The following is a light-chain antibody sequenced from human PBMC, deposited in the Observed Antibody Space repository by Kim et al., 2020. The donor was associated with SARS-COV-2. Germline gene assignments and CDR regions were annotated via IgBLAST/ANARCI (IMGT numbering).Light chain of an antibody. CDR1: KLGDKY. V-gene: IGLV3-1*01. Sequence: SASPGQTASITCSGDKLGDKYACWYQQKPGQSPVLVIYQDSKRPSGIPGRFSGSNSGNTATLTISGTQAMDEADYYCQAWDSSTVVFGGGTQLTVL. CDR2: QDS. CDR3: QAWDSSTVV. J-gene: IGLJ2*01.